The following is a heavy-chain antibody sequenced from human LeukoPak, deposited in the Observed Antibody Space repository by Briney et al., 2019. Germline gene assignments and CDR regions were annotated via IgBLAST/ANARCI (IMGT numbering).Heavy chain of an antibody. D-gene: IGHD1-26*01. CDR2: IYTSGST. CDR3: ARADSGGYYEPAGGFDY. V-gene: IGHV4-61*02. CDR1: GGSISSGSYY. Sequence: KTSETLSLTCTVSGGSISSGSYYWSWIRQPAGKGLEWIGRIYTSGSTNYNPSLKSRVTISVDTSKNQFSLKLSSVTAADTAVYYCARADSGGYYEPAGGFDYWGQGTLVTVSS. J-gene: IGHJ4*02.